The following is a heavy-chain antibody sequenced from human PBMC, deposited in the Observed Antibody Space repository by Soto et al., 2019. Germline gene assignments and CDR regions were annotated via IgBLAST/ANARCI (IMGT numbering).Heavy chain of an antibody. CDR2: INHSGSA. J-gene: IGHJ4*02. Sequence: SETLSLTCAVYCGSFSGYYWSWIRQPPGKGLEWIGEINHSGSAYYNPSLKSRVTISVHTSNSQFSLELSSVTAADTAVYYCARGLITGSHYSGGWYYFDSWGQGTQVTVSS. V-gene: IGHV4-34*01. CDR1: CGSFSGYY. D-gene: IGHD6-19*01. CDR3: ARGLITGSHYSGGWYYFDS.